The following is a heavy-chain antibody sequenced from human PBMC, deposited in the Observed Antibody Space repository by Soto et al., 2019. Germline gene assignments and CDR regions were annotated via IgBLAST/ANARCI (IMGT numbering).Heavy chain of an antibody. J-gene: IGHJ5*01. D-gene: IGHD3-16*01. Sequence: PSETLSLTCTVSGGSISSGDYYWSWIRQPPGKGLEWIGYIYYSGSTFYNPSLKNRVTISLDTSKIQFSLKLSSVTAADTAVYYCVSGGCDNWFDSWGQGNMVTVCS. CDR1: GGSISSGDYY. CDR3: VSGGCDNWFDS. CDR2: IYYSGST. V-gene: IGHV4-30-4*01.